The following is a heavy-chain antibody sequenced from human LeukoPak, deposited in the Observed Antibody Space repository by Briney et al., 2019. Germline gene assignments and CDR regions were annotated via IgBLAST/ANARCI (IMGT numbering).Heavy chain of an antibody. J-gene: IGHJ5*02. V-gene: IGHV1-69*05. Sequence: SVKVSFKASGGTFSSYAISWVRQAPGQGLEWMGGIIPIFGTANYAQKFQGRVTITTDESTSTAYMELSSLRSEDTAVYYCAGERGSTFRFDPWGQGTLVTVSS. CDR1: GGTFSSYA. CDR3: AGERGSTFRFDP. CDR2: IIPIFGTA.